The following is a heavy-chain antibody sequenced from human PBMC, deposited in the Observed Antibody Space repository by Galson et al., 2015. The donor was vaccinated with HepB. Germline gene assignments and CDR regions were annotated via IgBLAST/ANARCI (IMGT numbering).Heavy chain of an antibody. J-gene: IGHJ4*02. V-gene: IGHV6-1*01. CDR2: TYYRSKWYN. CDR1: GDSVSSHSAA. Sequence: CAISGDSVSSHSAAWNWIRQSPSRGLEWLGRTYYRSKWYNDYAVSVKSRITINPDTSKNQFSLQLNSVTPEDTAVYYCARDQWMTRGSGTLFDYWGQGTLVTVSS. CDR3: ARDQWMTRGSGTLFDY. D-gene: IGHD3-10*01.